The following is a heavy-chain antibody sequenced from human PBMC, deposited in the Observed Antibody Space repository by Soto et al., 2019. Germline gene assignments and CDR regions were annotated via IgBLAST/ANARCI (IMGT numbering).Heavy chain of an antibody. D-gene: IGHD3-16*02. CDR2: IIPILGIA. CDR3: AAGDYVWGSYRSIFDC. CDR1: GGTFSSYT. V-gene: IGHV1-69*02. Sequence: QVQLVQSGAEVKKPGSSVKVSCKASGGTFSSYTISWVRQAPGQGLEWMGRIIPILGIANYAQKFQGRVTITADKSTSTAYMELSSLRSEDTAVYYCAAGDYVWGSYRSIFDCWGQGTLVTVSS. J-gene: IGHJ4*02.